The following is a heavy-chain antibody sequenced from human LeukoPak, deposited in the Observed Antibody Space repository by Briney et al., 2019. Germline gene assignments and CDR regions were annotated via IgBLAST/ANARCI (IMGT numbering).Heavy chain of an antibody. V-gene: IGHV3-23*01. Sequence: AGGSLRLSCAASGFTFSTYGMSWVRQAPGKGLEWVSAISGSGGSTYYADSVKGRFTISRDNSKNTLYLQMNSLRAEDTAVYYCAKDGGEYYDILTGYYPRLYYMDVWGKGTTATISS. J-gene: IGHJ6*03. CDR1: GFTFSTYG. D-gene: IGHD3-9*01. CDR2: ISGSGGST. CDR3: AKDGGEYYDILTGYYPRLYYMDV.